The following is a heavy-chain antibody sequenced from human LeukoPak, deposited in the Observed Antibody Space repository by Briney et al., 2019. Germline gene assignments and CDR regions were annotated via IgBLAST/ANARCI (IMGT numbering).Heavy chain of an antibody. V-gene: IGHV4-61*01. J-gene: IGHJ3*01. CDR3: ARRWVYDKRAFDA. Sequence: PSETLSLTCTVSGGSVSGTFYWSWIRQPPGKGLEWVTYIYHTGTTDSNPSLKSRVTVSLDTSKNQFSLKLSSVTAADTAVYYCARRWVYDKRAFDAWGQGTMVTVSA. D-gene: IGHD3-16*01. CDR1: GGSVSGTFY. CDR2: IYHTGTT.